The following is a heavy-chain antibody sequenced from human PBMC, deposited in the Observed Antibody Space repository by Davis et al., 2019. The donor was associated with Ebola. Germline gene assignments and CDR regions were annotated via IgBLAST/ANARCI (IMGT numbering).Heavy chain of an antibody. J-gene: IGHJ5*02. V-gene: IGHV4-34*01. D-gene: IGHD6-13*01. Sequence: PSETLSLTCAVYGGSFSGYYWSWIRQPPGKGLEWIGEINHSGSTNYNPSLKSRVTISVDTSKNQFSLKLSSVTAADTAVYYCARGYKLPLYGSSWYWFDPWGQGTLVTVSS. CDR1: GGSFSGYY. CDR3: ARGYKLPLYGSSWYWFDP. CDR2: INHSGST.